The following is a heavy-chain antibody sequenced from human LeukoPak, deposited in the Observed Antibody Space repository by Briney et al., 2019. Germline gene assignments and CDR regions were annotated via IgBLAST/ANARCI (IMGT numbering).Heavy chain of an antibody. V-gene: IGHV1-18*04. CDR3: ARDQGDIVVVPDAFDI. CDR2: ISAYNGNT. Sequence: ASVKVSCKASGYTFTSYGISWVRQAPGQGLEWMGWISAYNGNTNYAQKLQGRVTMTTDTSTSTAYMELRSLRSDDTAVYYCARDQGDIVVVPDAFDIWGQGTIVTVSS. D-gene: IGHD2-2*01. J-gene: IGHJ3*02. CDR1: GYTFTSYG.